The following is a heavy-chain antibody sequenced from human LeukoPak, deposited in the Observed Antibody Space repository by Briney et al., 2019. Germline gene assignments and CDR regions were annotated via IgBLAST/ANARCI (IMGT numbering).Heavy chain of an antibody. CDR2: IYPGDSDT. Sequence: GESLKISCKGSGYSFTSYWIGWVRQMPGKGLEWMGIIYPGDSDTRYSPSFQGQATISADKSISTAYLQWSSLKASDTTMYYCAGDSSGYYWEHAFDIWGQGTMVTVSS. D-gene: IGHD3-22*01. V-gene: IGHV5-51*01. CDR3: AGDSSGYYWEHAFDI. J-gene: IGHJ3*02. CDR1: GYSFTSYW.